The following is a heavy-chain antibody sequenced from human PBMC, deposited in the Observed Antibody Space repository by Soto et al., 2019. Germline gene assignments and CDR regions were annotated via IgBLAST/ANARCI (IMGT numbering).Heavy chain of an antibody. Sequence: EVQLLESGGGLVQPGGSLRISCAASGFTFSNYAMSWVRQAPGKGMEWVSVIGGEGCCTYYADSVKGRFTVSRDDSKNTLYLQMDSLRAEDTAVYYCAKDSVSRNGIHDPVDIWGPGTRVTVSS. D-gene: IGHD3-3*02. CDR2: IGGEGCCT. CDR3: AKDSVSRNGIHDPVDI. CDR1: GFTFSNYA. V-gene: IGHV3-23*01. J-gene: IGHJ3*02.